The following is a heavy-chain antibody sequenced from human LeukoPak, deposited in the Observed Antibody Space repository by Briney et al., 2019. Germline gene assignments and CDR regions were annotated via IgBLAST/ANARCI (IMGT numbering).Heavy chain of an antibody. CDR2: IKEDGSEK. J-gene: IGHJ5*02. CDR3: ARAFS. Sequence: AEYRLTIGMQWMSWDREGPRNRKERVANIKEDGSEKSYVDSVKGRFTISRDNAKNSLYLQMNSLRAEDTAVYYCARAFSWGQGTLVTVSS. CDR1: RLTIGMQW. D-gene: IGHD3-16*01. V-gene: IGHV3-7*01.